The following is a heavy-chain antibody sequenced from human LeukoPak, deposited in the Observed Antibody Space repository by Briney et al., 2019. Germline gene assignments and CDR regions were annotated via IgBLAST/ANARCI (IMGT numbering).Heavy chain of an antibody. CDR3: AKALGYSYGTDY. CDR2: ISYDGSNK. CDR1: GFTFSNYG. D-gene: IGHD5-18*01. V-gene: IGHV3-30*18. J-gene: IGHJ4*02. Sequence: GGSLRLSCAASGFTFSNYGMHWVRQAPGKGLEWVAVISYDGSNKYYADSVKGRFTIPRDNSKNTLYLQMNSLRAEDTAVYYCAKALGYSYGTDYWGQGTLVTVSS.